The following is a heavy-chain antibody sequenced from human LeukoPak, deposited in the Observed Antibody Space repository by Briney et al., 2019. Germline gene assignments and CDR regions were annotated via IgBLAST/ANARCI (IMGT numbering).Heavy chain of an antibody. CDR3: ARAGGSGKYGWFDP. CDR1: GFTFSSYW. J-gene: IGHJ5*02. V-gene: IGHV3-74*01. D-gene: IGHD3-10*01. Sequence: GGSLRLSCAASGFTFSSYWMHWVRQAPGEGLVWVSRINSDGSSTSYADSVKGRFTISRDNAKNTLYLQMNSLRAEDTAVYYCARAGGSGKYGWFDPWGQGTLVTVSS. CDR2: INSDGSST.